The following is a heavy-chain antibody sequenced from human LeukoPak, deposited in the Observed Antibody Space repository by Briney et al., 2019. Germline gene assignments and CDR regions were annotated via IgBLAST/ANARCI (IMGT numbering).Heavy chain of an antibody. J-gene: IGHJ6*03. D-gene: IGHD3-9*01. V-gene: IGHV1-18*01. Sequence: ASVKVSCKASGYTFSDYGISWVRQASGQGLEWMGWISAYNGNTNYAQKLQGRVTMTTDTSTSTAYMELRSLRSDDTAVHYCAREGGGYDILTGLHDYYYYYYMDVWGKGTTVTISS. CDR1: GYTFSDYG. CDR2: ISAYNGNT. CDR3: AREGGGYDILTGLHDYYYYYYMDV.